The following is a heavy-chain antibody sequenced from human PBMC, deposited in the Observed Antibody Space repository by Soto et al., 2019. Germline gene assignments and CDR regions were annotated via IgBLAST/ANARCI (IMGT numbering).Heavy chain of an antibody. Sequence: EVQLVESGGGLVKPGGSLRLSCVVSGFTFSSYSMNWVRQAPGKGLEWVSSISSGSNYTYYADSVKGRFTISRDNAKNSVYLQMNSLRAEDTALYYCARDFKESQYYYYCMDVWGKGTTVPVSS. J-gene: IGHJ6*03. CDR1: GFTFSSYS. CDR2: ISSGSNYT. CDR3: ARDFKESQYYYYCMDV. V-gene: IGHV3-21*06. D-gene: IGHD3-10*01.